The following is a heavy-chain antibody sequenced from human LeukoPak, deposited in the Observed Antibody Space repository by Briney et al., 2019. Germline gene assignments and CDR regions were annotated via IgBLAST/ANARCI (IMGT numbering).Heavy chain of an antibody. CDR2: INHSGST. CDR3: ARENIYMHYFDY. V-gene: IGHV4-34*01. CDR1: GGSFSGYY. Sequence: PETLSLTCAVYGGSFSGYYWSWIRQPPGKGLEWIGEINHSGSTNYNPSLKSRVTISVDTSKNQFSLKLSSVTAADTAVYYCARENIYMHYFDYWGQGTLVTVSS. J-gene: IGHJ4*02. D-gene: IGHD2/OR15-2a*01.